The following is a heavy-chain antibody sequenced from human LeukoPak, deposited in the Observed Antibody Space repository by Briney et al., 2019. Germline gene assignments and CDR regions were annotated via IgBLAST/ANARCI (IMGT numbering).Heavy chain of an antibody. CDR2: INPNAGDT. CDR1: GYTFTGYF. Sequence: ASVKVSCKASGYTFTGYFIHWVRQSPGQRLEWLGWINPNAGDTKYAQKFQGRVTVTRDTSISTAYMELSRLRSDDTAVYYCVTSSAVGGAQRAFDYWGQGTLVTVSS. CDR3: VTSSAVGGAQRAFDY. D-gene: IGHD3-10*01. J-gene: IGHJ4*02. V-gene: IGHV1-2*02.